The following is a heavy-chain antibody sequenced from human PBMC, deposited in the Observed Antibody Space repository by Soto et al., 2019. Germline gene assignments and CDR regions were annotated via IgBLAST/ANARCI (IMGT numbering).Heavy chain of an antibody. CDR2: VHHSGIT. V-gene: IGHV4-38-2*01. J-gene: IGHJ6*02. CDR3: ARAGDTMIRGVIIMNYYGMDV. Sequence: SETLSLTCVVSGYSISSGYYWGWIRQPPGKGLEWIGNVHHSGITYYNPSLKSRVSISRDTSKNHYSLTLSSVTAADTAVYYCARAGDTMIRGVIIMNYYGMDVWGHGTTVTVSS. CDR1: GYSISSGYY. D-gene: IGHD3-10*01.